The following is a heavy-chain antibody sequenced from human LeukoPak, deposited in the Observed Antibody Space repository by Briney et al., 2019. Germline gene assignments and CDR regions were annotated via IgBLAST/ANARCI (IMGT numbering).Heavy chain of an antibody. Sequence: GASVKVSCMGSGYTFTSYYMHWVGQAPGQGIEWMGVINPSSGRRSYAQKFQGTLTMTTDTSTSTVYMELSSLRSEDTAVYYCAIGSDVYNGWGQGTLVTVSS. D-gene: IGHD5-24*01. CDR3: AIGSDVYNG. CDR1: GYTFTSYY. CDR2: INPSSGRR. J-gene: IGHJ4*02. V-gene: IGHV1-46*01.